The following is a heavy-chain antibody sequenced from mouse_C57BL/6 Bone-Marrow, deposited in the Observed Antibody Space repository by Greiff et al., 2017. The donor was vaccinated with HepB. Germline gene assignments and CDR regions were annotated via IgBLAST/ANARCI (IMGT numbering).Heavy chain of an antibody. CDR1: GYTFTNYW. CDR2: IYPGGGYT. D-gene: IGHD1-1*01. CDR3: ARRKGVVADY. J-gene: IGHJ2*01. Sequence: QVQLQQSGAELVRPGTSVKMSCKASGYTFTNYWIGWAKQRPGHGLEWIGDIYPGGGYTNYNEKFKGKATLTADKSSSTAYMQFSSLTSEDSAIYYCARRKGVVADYWGQGTTLTVSS. V-gene: IGHV1-63*01.